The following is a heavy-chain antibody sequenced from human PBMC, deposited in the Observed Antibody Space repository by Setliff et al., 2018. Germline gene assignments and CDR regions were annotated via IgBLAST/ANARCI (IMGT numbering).Heavy chain of an antibody. CDR2: IYYSGKT. V-gene: IGHV4-31*03. CDR1: GGSISSGGYY. D-gene: IGHD1-1*01. CDR3: ARTGTYRYFDS. J-gene: IGHJ4*02. Sequence: SETLSLTCTVSGGSISSGGYYWSWIRQHPGKGLEWIGYIYYSGKTYYNTSLESRLTISVDTSKNQFSLKLRSVTAADTAVYYCARTGTYRYFDSWGQGTLVTVSS.